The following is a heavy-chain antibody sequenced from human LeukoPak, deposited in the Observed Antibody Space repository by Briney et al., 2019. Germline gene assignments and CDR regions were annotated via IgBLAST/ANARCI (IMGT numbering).Heavy chain of an antibody. Sequence: GASVKVSCKASGYTFTSYYMHWVRQAPGQGLEWMGIINPSGGSTSYAQKFQGRVTMTRDTSTSTVYMELSSLGSEDTAVYYCARLIVVVPAAPTDYYGMDVWGQGTTVTVSS. J-gene: IGHJ6*02. V-gene: IGHV1-46*01. CDR1: GYTFTSYY. CDR2: INPSGGST. CDR3: ARLIVVVPAAPTDYYGMDV. D-gene: IGHD2-2*01.